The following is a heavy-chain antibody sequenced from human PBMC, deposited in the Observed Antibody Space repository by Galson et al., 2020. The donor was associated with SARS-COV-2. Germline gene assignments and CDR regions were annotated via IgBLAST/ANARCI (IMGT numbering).Heavy chain of an antibody. CDR3: ARDFRYCSTTSCYPLFDY. J-gene: IGHJ4*02. CDR2: ITSPSSTI. CDR1: GFTFSSYS. D-gene: IGHD2-2*01. V-gene: IGHV3-48*04. Sequence: GGSLRLSCAASGFTFSSYSMNWVRQAPGKGLEWLLYITSPSSTIYYADSVKGRFTISRDNAKTSLYLQMDSLRAEDTAVYYCARDFRYCSTTSCYPLFDYWGQGTLVTVSS.